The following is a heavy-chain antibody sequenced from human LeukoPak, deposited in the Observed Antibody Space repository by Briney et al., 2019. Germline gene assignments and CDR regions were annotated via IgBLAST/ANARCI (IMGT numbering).Heavy chain of an antibody. CDR1: GFTFSSYW. CDR2: IKQDGSEK. D-gene: IGHD1-14*01. CDR3: ARDGRHGKQEIDY. Sequence: GGSLRLSCAASGFTFSSYWMSWVRQAPGKGLEWVANIKQDGSEKYYVDSVKGRFTISRDNAKNSLYLQMNSLRAEDTAVYYCARDGRHGKQEIDYWGQGTLVTVSS. J-gene: IGHJ4*02. V-gene: IGHV3-7*01.